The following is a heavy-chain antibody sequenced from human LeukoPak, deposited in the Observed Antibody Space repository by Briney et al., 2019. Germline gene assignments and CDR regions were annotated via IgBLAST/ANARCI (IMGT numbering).Heavy chain of an antibody. CDR3: ARIYLKLASAS. V-gene: IGHV3-13*01. D-gene: IGHD3-10*01. Sequence: GGSLRLSCSASGLTLSRYDMYWVRQATGKGLEWVSTIGTAGDTYYPGSVKGRFTISRDNAKNSVSLQMNSLRAEDTAVYYCARIYLKLASASWGQGTLVTVSS. CDR1: GLTLSRYD. CDR2: IGTAGDT. J-gene: IGHJ5*02.